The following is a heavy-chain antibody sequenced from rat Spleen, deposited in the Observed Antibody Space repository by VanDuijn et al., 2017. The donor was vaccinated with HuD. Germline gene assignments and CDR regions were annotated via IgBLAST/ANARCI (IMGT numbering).Heavy chain of an antibody. D-gene: IGHD1-1*01. CDR3: ARRHYSGNWFAY. CDR2: ISTSGSNT. CDR1: GFSFSNHY. V-gene: IGHV5-25*01. J-gene: IGHJ3*01. Sequence: EVLLVESGGGLVLPGRSLKLSCAASGFSFSNHYMAWVRQAPKKGLEWVATISTSGSNTFYPDSVKGRFTISRDNAKSTLYLQMDSLRSEDTATYYCARRHYSGNWFAYWGQGTLVTVSS.